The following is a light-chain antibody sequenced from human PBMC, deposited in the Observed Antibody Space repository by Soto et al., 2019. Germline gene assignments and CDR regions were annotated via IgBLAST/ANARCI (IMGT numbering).Light chain of an antibody. CDR3: SSYSISAGLVV. V-gene: IGLV2-14*01. CDR2: EVA. Sequence: QSALTQPASVSGSPGQSITISCTGSRSDVGSYDYVSWYQQYPGKAPKVIIYEVAKRPSGISSRFSGSKSDNTASLTISGLQAEDEGDYYCSSYSISAGLVVFGGGTKLTVL. CDR1: RSDVGSYDY. J-gene: IGLJ2*01.